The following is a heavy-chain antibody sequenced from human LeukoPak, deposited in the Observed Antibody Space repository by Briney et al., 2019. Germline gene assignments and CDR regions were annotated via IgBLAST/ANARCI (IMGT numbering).Heavy chain of an antibody. J-gene: IGHJ5*02. D-gene: IGHD3-22*01. Sequence: GGSLRLSCAASGFTFSSYAMSWVRQAPGKGLEWVSAISGSGGSTYYADSVKGRFTISRDNSKNTLYLQMNSLRAGDTAVYYCANTQGRAYYDSSGSWGQGTLVTVSS. CDR1: GFTFSSYA. CDR3: ANTQGRAYYDSSGS. V-gene: IGHV3-23*01. CDR2: ISGSGGST.